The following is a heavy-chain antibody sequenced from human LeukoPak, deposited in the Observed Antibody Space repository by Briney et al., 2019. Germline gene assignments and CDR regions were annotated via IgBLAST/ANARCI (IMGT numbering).Heavy chain of an antibody. D-gene: IGHD3-10*01. Sequence: PGGSLRLSCAASGFTFSSYWMHWVRQVPGKGLVWVARINPGGSSITYADSVKGRFTISRDNAKNTLYLQMDSLRAGDTAVYYCAKDLGYYYGSGSHLKYWGQGTLVTVSS. CDR1: GFTFSSYW. CDR2: INPGGSSI. V-gene: IGHV3-74*01. CDR3: AKDLGYYYGSGSHLKY. J-gene: IGHJ4*02.